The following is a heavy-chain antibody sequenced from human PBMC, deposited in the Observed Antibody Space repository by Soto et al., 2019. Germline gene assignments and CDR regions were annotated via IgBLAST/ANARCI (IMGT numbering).Heavy chain of an antibody. CDR3: ARGNYYDSSGEGY. J-gene: IGHJ4*02. CDR1: GFTFSSYA. Sequence: QVQLVESGGGVVQPGRSLRLSCAASGFTFSSYAMHWVRQAPGKWLEWVAVISYDGSNKYYADSVKGRFTISRDNSKNTLYLQMNSLRAEDTAVYYCARGNYYDSSGEGYWGQGTLVTVSS. V-gene: IGHV3-30-3*01. CDR2: ISYDGSNK. D-gene: IGHD3-22*01.